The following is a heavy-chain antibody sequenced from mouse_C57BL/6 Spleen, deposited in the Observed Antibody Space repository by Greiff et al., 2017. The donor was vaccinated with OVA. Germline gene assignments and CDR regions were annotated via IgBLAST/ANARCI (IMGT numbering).Heavy chain of an antibody. Sequence: ESGPGLVKPSQSLSLTCSVTGYSITSGYYWNWIRQFPGNKLEWMGYISYDGSNNYNPSLKNRISITRDTSKNQFFLKLNSVTTEDTATYYCARGGDDYDGFAYWGQGTLVTVSA. CDR3: ARGGDDYDGFAY. V-gene: IGHV3-6*01. CDR1: GYSITSGYY. J-gene: IGHJ3*01. CDR2: ISYDGSN. D-gene: IGHD2-4*01.